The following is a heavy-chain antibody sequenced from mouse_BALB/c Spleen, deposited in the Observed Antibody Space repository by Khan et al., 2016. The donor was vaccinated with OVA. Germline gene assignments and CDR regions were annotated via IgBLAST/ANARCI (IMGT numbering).Heavy chain of an antibody. CDR1: GYSITSGYA. CDR3: ARGNYYGYDFVY. CDR2: ISYSGVT. Sequence: EVQLQESGPGLVKPSQSLSLTCTVTGYSITSGYAWNWIRQFPGNKLEWMGYISYSGVTSYTPSLNSRISINRYSSKNPFLLQLNSVTTEDTDTDYCARGNYYGYDFVYWGQGTTLTVSS. D-gene: IGHD1-2*01. J-gene: IGHJ2*01. V-gene: IGHV3-2*02.